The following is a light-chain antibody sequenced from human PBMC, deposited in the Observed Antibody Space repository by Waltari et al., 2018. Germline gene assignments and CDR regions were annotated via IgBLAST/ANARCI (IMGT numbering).Light chain of an antibody. J-gene: IGKJ1*01. CDR1: QSVSSY. CDR2: AAS. Sequence: HITQSPSSLSASVRDRVPMTCRASQSVSSYVKWDQQKPGKAPNLLIYAASSLQSGVPSRLSGSGSGTDFTLTISSLQPEDFATYYCQQSFNTPRTVGQGTKVEVK. V-gene: IGKV1-39*01. CDR3: QQSFNTPRT.